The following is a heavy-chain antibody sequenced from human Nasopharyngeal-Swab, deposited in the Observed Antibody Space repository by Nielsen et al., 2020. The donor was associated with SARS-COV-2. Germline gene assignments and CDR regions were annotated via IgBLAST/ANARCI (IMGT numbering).Heavy chain of an antibody. J-gene: IGHJ3*02. CDR3: AKGGGTTGTVGLDI. V-gene: IGHV3-30*18. CDR2: ISCDGSNK. CDR1: GFTFSSYG. Sequence: GGSLRLSCAASGFTFSSYGMHWVRQAPGKGLEWVAVISCDGSNKYYADSVKGRFTISRDNSKNTLYLQMNSLRAEDTAVCYCAKGGGTTGTVGLDIWGQGTMVTVSS. D-gene: IGHD1-1*01.